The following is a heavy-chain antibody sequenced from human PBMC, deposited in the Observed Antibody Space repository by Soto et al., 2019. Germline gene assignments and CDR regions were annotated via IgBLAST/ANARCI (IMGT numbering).Heavy chain of an antibody. Sequence: AASVKVSCKASGYTFTVYYMHWVRQAPGQGLEWMGWINPKSGGTMYPQKFQGRVTMTWDTSISTAYMAPTRLRSDDTAVYYCARDLAKGGGSAGFDYWGQGTLVTVSS. CDR2: INPKSGGT. CDR3: ARDLAKGGGSAGFDY. J-gene: IGHJ4*02. CDR1: GYTFTVYY. D-gene: IGHD1-26*01. V-gene: IGHV1-2*02.